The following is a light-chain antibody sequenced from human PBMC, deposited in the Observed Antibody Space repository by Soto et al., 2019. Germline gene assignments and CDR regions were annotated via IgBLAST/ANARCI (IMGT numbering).Light chain of an antibody. CDR3: QQYNSSSYT. V-gene: IGKV1-17*01. Sequence: DIQMTQSPSSLSASVGGRVTITCRASQGIRNDLGWYEQKPGQAPKRLXYAASSLQSGVPSRFSGSGSGTEFTLTISSLQPDDFATYYCQQYNSSSYTFGQGTKVDIK. CDR2: AAS. CDR1: QGIRND. J-gene: IGKJ2*01.